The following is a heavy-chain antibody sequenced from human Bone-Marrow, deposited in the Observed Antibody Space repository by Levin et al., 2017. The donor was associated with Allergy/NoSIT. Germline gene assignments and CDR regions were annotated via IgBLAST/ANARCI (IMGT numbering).Heavy chain of an antibody. D-gene: IGHD3-3*01. CDR3: AKDRGWTEYYDFWSGHNHYDDDGMDV. CDR2: ISYDGSNK. Sequence: LSLTCAASGFTFSSYGMHWVRQAPGKGLEWVAVISYDGSNKYYADSVKGRFTISRDNSKNTLYLQMNSLRAEDTAVYYCAKDRGWTEYYDFWSGHNHYDDDGMDVWGQGTTVTVSS. CDR1: GFTFSSYG. V-gene: IGHV3-30*18. J-gene: IGHJ6*02.